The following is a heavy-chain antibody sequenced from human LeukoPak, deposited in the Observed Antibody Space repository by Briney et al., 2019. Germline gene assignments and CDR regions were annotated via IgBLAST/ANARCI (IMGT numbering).Heavy chain of an antibody. V-gene: IGHV3-43D*03. J-gene: IGHJ4*02. CDR3: AKDMTVATPSLGLDY. D-gene: IGHD4-23*01. Sequence: GGSLRLSCAASGFTFDDYAMHWVRQAPGKGLEWVSLFSWDGGSTYYADSVKGRFTISRDNSKNSLYLQMNSLRAEDTALYYCAKDMTVATPSLGLDYWGQGTLVTVSS. CDR2: FSWDGGST. CDR1: GFTFDDYA.